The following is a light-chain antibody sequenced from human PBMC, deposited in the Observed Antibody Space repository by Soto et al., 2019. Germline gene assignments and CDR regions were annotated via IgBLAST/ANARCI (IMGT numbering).Light chain of an antibody. CDR3: QQYGSLSWT. Sequence: EIVLTQSPGTLSLSPGERATLSCRASQNVDTNYLAWYQQKPGQAPRIIIFGASGRATGNPDRFSGSGSGTDFTLTISRLEPEDFAVYYCQQYGSLSWTFGQGTKVEIK. J-gene: IGKJ1*01. V-gene: IGKV3-20*01. CDR1: QNVDTNY. CDR2: GAS.